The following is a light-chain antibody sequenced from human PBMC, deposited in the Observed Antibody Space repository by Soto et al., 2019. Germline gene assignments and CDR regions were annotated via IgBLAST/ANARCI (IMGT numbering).Light chain of an antibody. CDR1: QSVSSS. V-gene: IGKV3-15*01. Sequence: IVVTQSPATLSVSPGETVTLSCRVSQSVSSSLAWYQQKPGQAPRLLISGAYTRATGIPASFSGSGSGTEFTLTISGLQSEDFAVYYCQQYYNWPQLTFGGGTRVDIE. J-gene: IGKJ4*01. CDR2: GAY. CDR3: QQYYNWPQLT.